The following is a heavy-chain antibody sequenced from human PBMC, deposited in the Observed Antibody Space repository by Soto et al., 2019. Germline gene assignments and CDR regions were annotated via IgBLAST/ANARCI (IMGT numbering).Heavy chain of an antibody. CDR2: ISGSGGST. Sequence: GGSLRLSCAASGFTFSSYAMSWVRQAPGKGLEWVSAISGSGGSTYYADSVKGRFTISRDNSKNTLYLQMNSLRAEDTAVYYCATGYSSSWYAEDFDYWGQGTLVTVSS. CDR1: GFTFSSYA. J-gene: IGHJ4*02. D-gene: IGHD6-13*01. CDR3: ATGYSSSWYAEDFDY. V-gene: IGHV3-23*01.